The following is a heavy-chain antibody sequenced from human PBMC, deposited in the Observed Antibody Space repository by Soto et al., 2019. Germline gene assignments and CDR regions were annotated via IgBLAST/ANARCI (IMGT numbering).Heavy chain of an antibody. CDR2: ISYDGSNK. CDR1: GFTFSSYA. V-gene: IGHV3-30-3*01. D-gene: IGHD7-27*01. CDR3: ARGGGGVQSTGEIPDKNYYYYGMDV. Sequence: QVQLVESGGGVVQPGRSLRLSCAASGFTFSSYAMHWVRQAPGKGLEWVAVISYDGSNKYYADSVKGRFTISRDNSKNTLYLEMNGLRAEDTAVYYCARGGGGVQSTGEIPDKNYYYYGMDVWGQGTTVTVSS. J-gene: IGHJ6*02.